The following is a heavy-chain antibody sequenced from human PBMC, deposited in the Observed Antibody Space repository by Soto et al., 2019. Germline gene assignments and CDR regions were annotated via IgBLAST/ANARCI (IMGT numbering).Heavy chain of an antibody. V-gene: IGHV3-74*01. CDR2: IRCDGRGK. CDR3: ASAAKFSGVGISGFDF. Sequence: GGSLRLSCAASGFTFSRHGLHWVRQAPGKGLGWVSTIRCDGRGKSYADSVKGRFTISRDNPRNTLYLQMNSLRAEDTAVYYCASAAKFSGVGISGFDFWGQGTLVTVSS. CDR1: GFTFSRHG. D-gene: IGHD6-25*01. J-gene: IGHJ4*02.